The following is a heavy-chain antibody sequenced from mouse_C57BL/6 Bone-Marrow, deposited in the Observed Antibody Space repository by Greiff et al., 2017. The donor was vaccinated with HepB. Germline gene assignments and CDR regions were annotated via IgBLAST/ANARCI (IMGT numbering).Heavy chain of an antibody. V-gene: IGHV14-2*01. CDR3: ASLWLRRNYFDY. CDR2: IDPEDGET. CDR1: GFNIKDYY. D-gene: IGHD2-2*01. J-gene: IGHJ2*01. Sequence: EVQLKESGAELVKPGASVKLSCTASGFNIKDYYMHWVKQRTEQGLEWIGRIDPEDGETKYAPKFQGKATITADTSSNTAYLQLSSLTSEDTAVYYCASLWLRRNYFDYWGQGTTLTVSS.